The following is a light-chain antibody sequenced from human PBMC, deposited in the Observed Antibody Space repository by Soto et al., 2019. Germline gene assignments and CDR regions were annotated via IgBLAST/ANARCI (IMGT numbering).Light chain of an antibody. CDR3: EQYGSSPRT. Sequence: EIVLTQSPVTLSVSAGERATLSCRASQSVSNNYLAWYQQKPGQAPRLLIYGASNRATGTPDRFSGSGSGTDFTLTISRLEPEDSAVYYCEQYGSSPRTFGQGTKVDIK. J-gene: IGKJ1*01. CDR1: QSVSNNY. V-gene: IGKV3-20*01. CDR2: GAS.